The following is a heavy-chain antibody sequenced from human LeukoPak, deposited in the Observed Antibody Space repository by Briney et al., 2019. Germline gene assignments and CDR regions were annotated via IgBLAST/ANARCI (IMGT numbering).Heavy chain of an antibody. V-gene: IGHV4-39*01. CDR3: AITPQIDSGSYY. CDR1: GGSISGTSYY. J-gene: IGHJ4*02. CDR2: IYYSGST. D-gene: IGHD1-26*01. Sequence: SETLSLTCTVSGGSISGTSYYWGWIRQPPGKGLEWIGSIYYSGSTYYNPSLKSRVTISVDTSKNQFSLKLSSVTAADTAVYYCAITPQIDSGSYYWGQGTLVTVSS.